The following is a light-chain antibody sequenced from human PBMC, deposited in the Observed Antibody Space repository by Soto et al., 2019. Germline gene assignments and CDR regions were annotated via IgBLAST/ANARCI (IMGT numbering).Light chain of an antibody. CDR3: CSYAGSDTYV. Sequence: QSALTQPASVSGSLGQSITISCTGTSSDVGSYDLVSWYQQHPGKAPKLMIYDVTKWPSGVSNRFSGSKSGNTASLTIFGLQAEDETDYYCCSYAGSDTYVFGTGTKLTV. CDR2: DVT. CDR1: SSDVGSYDL. V-gene: IGLV2-23*02. J-gene: IGLJ1*01.